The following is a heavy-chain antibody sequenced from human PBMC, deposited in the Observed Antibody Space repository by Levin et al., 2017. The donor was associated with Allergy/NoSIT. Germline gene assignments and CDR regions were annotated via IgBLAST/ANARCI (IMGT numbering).Heavy chain of an antibody. J-gene: IGHJ4*02. V-gene: IGHV3-23*01. CDR2: ISGSGGDT. CDR1: GFTFNNYA. Sequence: GGSLRLSCAASGFTFNNYAMSWVRQAPGKGLEWVSAISGSGGDTYYADSVKGRFTISRDNSENTLYLQMNSLRAEDTAVYYCARASGYYYPFTYWGQGTLVTVSS. D-gene: IGHD1-26*01. CDR3: ARASGYYYPFTY.